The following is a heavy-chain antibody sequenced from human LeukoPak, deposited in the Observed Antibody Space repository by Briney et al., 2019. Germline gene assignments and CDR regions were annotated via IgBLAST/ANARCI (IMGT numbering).Heavy chain of an antibody. J-gene: IGHJ5*02. CDR2: INHSGST. Sequence: SETLSLTCAVYGGSFSGYYWSWIRQPPGKGLEWIGEINHSGSTNYNPSLKSRVTISVDTSKNQFSLKLSSVTAADTAVYYYARVRVPAATYRFDPWGQGTLVTVSS. CDR3: ARVRVPAATYRFDP. D-gene: IGHD2-2*01. V-gene: IGHV4-34*01. CDR1: GGSFSGYY.